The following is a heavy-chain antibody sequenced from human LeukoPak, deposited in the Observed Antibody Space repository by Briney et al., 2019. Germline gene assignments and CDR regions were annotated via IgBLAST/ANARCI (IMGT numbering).Heavy chain of an antibody. CDR1: GGTFSSYA. CDR2: IIPMFGTT. J-gene: IGHJ4*02. Sequence: SVKVSCKASGGTFSSYAVSWVRQAPGQGLEWMGRIIPMFGTTNYAQSFQGRLTITMDKSTTTAYMELSSLRFEDTVMYYCARGNYYDSSGYFDWGQGTLVTVSS. D-gene: IGHD3-22*01. V-gene: IGHV1-69*05. CDR3: ARGNYYDSSGYFD.